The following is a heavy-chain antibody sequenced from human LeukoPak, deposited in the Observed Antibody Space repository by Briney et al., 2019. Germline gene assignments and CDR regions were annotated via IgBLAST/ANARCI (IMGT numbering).Heavy chain of an antibody. CDR3: ARLMDTAIPGYFDY. Sequence: GGSLRLSCAASGFTFSSYAMSWVRQAPGKGLEWVSVIYSGGSTYYADSVKGRFTISRHNSKNTLYLQMNSLRAEDTAVYYCARLMDTAIPGYFDYWGQGTLVTVSS. V-gene: IGHV3-53*04. CDR2: IYSGGST. CDR1: GFTFSSYA. D-gene: IGHD5-18*01. J-gene: IGHJ4*02.